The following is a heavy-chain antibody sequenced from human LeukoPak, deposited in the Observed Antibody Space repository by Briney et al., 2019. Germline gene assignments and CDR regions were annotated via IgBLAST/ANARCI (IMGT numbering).Heavy chain of an antibody. CDR2: IIPILDIA. V-gene: IGHV1-69*04. J-gene: IGHJ4*02. CDR1: VGTFSNYA. CDR3: ARDLLGNLDY. D-gene: IGHD1-26*01. Sequence: SVKLSCKASVGTFSNYAFTWVRQAPRQGLEWMGRIIPILDIANYAQNFQGRVTITADKSTSTASMELSSLRFEDTAVYYCARDLLGNLDYWGQGTLVTVSS.